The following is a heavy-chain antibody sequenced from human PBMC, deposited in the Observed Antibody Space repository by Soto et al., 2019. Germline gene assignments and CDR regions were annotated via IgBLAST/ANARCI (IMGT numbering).Heavy chain of an antibody. CDR3: AGGYGDYGGVVDY. D-gene: IGHD4-17*01. Sequence: SETLSLTCTVSGGSISSSSYYWGWIRQPPGKGLEWIGSIYYSGSTYYNPSLKSRVTISVDTSKNQFYLKLSSVTAADTAVYYCAGGYGDYGGVVDYWGQGTLVTVSS. CDR2: IYYSGST. CDR1: GGSISSSSYY. V-gene: IGHV4-39*01. J-gene: IGHJ4*02.